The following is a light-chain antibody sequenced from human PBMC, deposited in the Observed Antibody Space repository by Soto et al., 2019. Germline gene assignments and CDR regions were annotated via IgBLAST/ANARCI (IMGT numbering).Light chain of an antibody. CDR1: SSNIGSNT. Sequence: QSLLTQPPSASGTPGRRVTISCSGSSSNIGSNTVNWYQQLPGTAPKLLIYSNNQRPSGVPDRFSGSKSGTSASLAISGLQSEDEADYYCAAWDDSLNGLYVFGTGTKVTVL. V-gene: IGLV1-44*01. CDR3: AAWDDSLNGLYV. CDR2: SNN. J-gene: IGLJ1*01.